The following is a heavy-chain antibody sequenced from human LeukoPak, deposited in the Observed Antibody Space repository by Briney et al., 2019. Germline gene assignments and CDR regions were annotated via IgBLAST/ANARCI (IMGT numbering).Heavy chain of an antibody. D-gene: IGHD3-10*01. CDR3: ARGRRGYGSGSYLTS. J-gene: IGHJ5*02. V-gene: IGHV4-34*01. Sequence: SETLSLTCAAYGGSSSGYYWSWIRQPPGKGLEWIGEINHSGSTNYNPSLKSRVTISVDTSKNQYSLKLSSVTAADTAVYYCARGRRGYGSGSYLTSWGQGTLVTVSS. CDR1: GGSSSGYY. CDR2: INHSGST.